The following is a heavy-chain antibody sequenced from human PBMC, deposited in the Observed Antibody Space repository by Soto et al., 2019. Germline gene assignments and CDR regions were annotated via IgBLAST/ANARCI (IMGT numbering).Heavy chain of an antibody. D-gene: IGHD3-10*01. CDR2: IKPNSGGT. Sequence: ASVKVSCKASGYTFTGYYMHWVRQAPGQGLEWMGWIKPNSGGTNYAQKFQGWVTMTRDTSISTAYMELSRLRSDDTAVYYCARDRHYYGSGSYYNFWEPSPFDPWGQGTLVTVSS. V-gene: IGHV1-2*04. CDR1: GYTFTGYY. CDR3: ARDRHYYGSGSYYNFWEPSPFDP. J-gene: IGHJ5*02.